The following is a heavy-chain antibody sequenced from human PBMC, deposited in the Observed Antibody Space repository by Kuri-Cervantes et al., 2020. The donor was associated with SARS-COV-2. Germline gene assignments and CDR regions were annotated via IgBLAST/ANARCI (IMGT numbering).Heavy chain of an antibody. CDR3: ARSCRYNILTGRLGGNWFDP. CDR2: IEWDDDK. D-gene: IGHD3-9*01. Sequence: SGPPLVKPRQVLTLPCSFSRFSLSTSGVWVSWIRQPPGKSLEWLARIEWDDDKYYSTSLKTRLTIPKDTSKNQVVLTMTNMDPVDTATYYCARSCRYNILTGRLGGNWFDPWGQGTLVTVSS. J-gene: IGHJ5*02. V-gene: IGHV2-70*11. CDR1: RFSLSTSGVW.